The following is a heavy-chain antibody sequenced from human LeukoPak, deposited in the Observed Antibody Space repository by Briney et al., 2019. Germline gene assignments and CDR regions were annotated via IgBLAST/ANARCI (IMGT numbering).Heavy chain of an antibody. CDR3: ASSRGGSSWYSYNYYYYYYMDV. CDR1: GYTFTSYD. CDR2: IIPIFGTA. Sequence: GASVKVSCKASGYTFTSYDINWVRQATGQGLEWMGGIIPIFGTANYAQKFQGRVTITADESTSTAYMELSSLRSEDTAVYYCASSRGGSSWYSYNYYYYYYMDVWGKGTTVTISS. J-gene: IGHJ6*03. D-gene: IGHD6-13*01. V-gene: IGHV1-69*13.